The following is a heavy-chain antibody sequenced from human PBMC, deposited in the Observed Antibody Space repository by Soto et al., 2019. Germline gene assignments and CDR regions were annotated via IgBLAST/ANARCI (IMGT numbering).Heavy chain of an antibody. CDR3: ARDLNRLFEEDFRGIPAY. D-gene: IGHD2-15*01. V-gene: IGHV1-18*01. Sequence: ASVKVSCKTSGYTFTSYGISWVRQAPGQGLEWMGWIGTYNGNTNYAQKLQGRVTLTTDTSTSTAYMELRSLRSDDTAVYYCARDLNRLFEEDFRGIPAYWGQGTQVTVSS. J-gene: IGHJ4*02. CDR2: IGTYNGNT. CDR1: GYTFTSYG.